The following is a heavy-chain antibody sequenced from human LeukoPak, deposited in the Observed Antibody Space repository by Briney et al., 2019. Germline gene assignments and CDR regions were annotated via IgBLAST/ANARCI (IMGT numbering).Heavy chain of an antibody. D-gene: IGHD6-13*01. Sequence: ASVKVSCTASGFTFTSSAVQWVRQARGQRLAWIGWIVVGSGNTNYAQKFQERVTITRDMSTSTAYMELSSLRSEDTAVYYCAVTARVAAADYFDYWGQGTLVTVSS. CDR1: GFTFTSSA. J-gene: IGHJ4*02. CDR2: IVVGSGNT. CDR3: AVTARVAAADYFDY. V-gene: IGHV1-58*01.